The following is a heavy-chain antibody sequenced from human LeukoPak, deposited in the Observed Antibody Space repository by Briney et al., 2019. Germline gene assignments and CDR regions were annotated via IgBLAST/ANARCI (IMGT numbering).Heavy chain of an antibody. D-gene: IGHD4-23*01. V-gene: IGHV4-4*02. CDR3: ARGKLRPGLDY. Sequence: GSLRLSCAASGFTFSSYEMNWVRQPPGKGLEWIGEIYHSGSTNYNPSLKSRVTISVDKSKNQFSLKLSSVTAADTAVYYCARGKLRPGLDYWGQGTLVTVSS. J-gene: IGHJ4*02. CDR2: IYHSGST. CDR1: GFTFSSYEM.